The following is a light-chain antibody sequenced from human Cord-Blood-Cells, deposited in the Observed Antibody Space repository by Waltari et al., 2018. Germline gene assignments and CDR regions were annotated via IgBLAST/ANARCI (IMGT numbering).Light chain of an antibody. CDR2: KAS. J-gene: IGKJ1*01. CDR1: QSISSS. CDR3: QQYNSYWT. V-gene: IGKV1-5*03. Sequence: IHFTQSLPTLSASVAESVPITCRASQSISSSLAWYQQKPGKAPKLLIYKASSLESGVPSRFSGSGSGTEFTLTISSLQPDDFATYYCQQYNSYWTFGQGTKVEIK.